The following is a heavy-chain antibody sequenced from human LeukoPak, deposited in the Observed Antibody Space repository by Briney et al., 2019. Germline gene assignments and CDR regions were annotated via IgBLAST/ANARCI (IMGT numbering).Heavy chain of an antibody. J-gene: IGHJ4*02. V-gene: IGHV3-9*01. Sequence: PGGSLRLSCTASGFTFDDYVMHWVRQAPGRGLEWVSGISWNSGNIDYVDSVKGRFTMSRDNAKNSLYLQMNSLRTEDTALYYCAKGEYGSGRYYFDYWGQGTLVTVSS. D-gene: IGHD3-10*01. CDR3: AKGEYGSGRYYFDY. CDR1: GFTFDDYV. CDR2: ISWNSGNI.